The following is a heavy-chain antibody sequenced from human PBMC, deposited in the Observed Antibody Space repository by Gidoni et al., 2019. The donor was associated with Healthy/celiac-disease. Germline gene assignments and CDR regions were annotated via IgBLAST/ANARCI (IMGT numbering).Heavy chain of an antibody. J-gene: IGHJ4*02. CDR3: ARAQSGYSYGLFGY. Sequence: VQLVESGGGVVQPGRSLRLSCAASGFTLRSYAMHWVRQAPGKGLEWVAVISYDGSNKYYADSVKGRFTISRDNSKNTLYLQMNSLRAEDTAVYYCARAQSGYSYGLFGYWGQGTLVTVSS. V-gene: IGHV3-30*04. D-gene: IGHD5-18*01. CDR2: ISYDGSNK. CDR1: GFTLRSYA.